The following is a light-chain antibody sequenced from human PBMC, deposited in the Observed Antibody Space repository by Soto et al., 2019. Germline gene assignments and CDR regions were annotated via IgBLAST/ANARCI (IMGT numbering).Light chain of an antibody. Sequence: QSVLTQPASVYGSPGQSITISCTGTSSDVGGYNYVSWYQQHPGKAPKLMIYEVSNRPSGVSNRFSGSKSGNTASLTISGLQAEDEADYYCSSYTSSSTGVVFGGGTKLTVL. CDR3: SSYTSSSTGVV. CDR2: EVS. CDR1: SSDVGGYNY. V-gene: IGLV2-14*01. J-gene: IGLJ2*01.